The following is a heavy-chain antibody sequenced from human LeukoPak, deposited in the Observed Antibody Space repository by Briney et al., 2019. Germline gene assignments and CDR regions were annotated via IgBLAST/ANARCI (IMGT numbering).Heavy chain of an antibody. J-gene: IGHJ5*02. Sequence: TSETLSLTCAVSGYSISSGYYWGWIRQPPGKGLEWIGSIYHSGSTYYNPSLKSRVTISVDTSKNQFSLKLSSVTAADTAVYYCVRHLYSNYPWEGWFDPWGQGTLVTVSS. CDR3: VRHLYSNYPWEGWFDP. CDR1: GYSISSGYY. D-gene: IGHD4-11*01. V-gene: IGHV4-38-2*01. CDR2: IYHSGST.